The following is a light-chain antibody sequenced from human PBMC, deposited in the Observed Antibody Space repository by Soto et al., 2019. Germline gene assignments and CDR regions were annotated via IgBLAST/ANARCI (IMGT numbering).Light chain of an antibody. CDR2: GSS. J-gene: IGKJ1*01. V-gene: IGKV1-12*01. CDR1: QGVSDW. CDR3: QQANSYPWT. Sequence: DIQMTQSPSSVSASVGDSVTITCRASQGVSDWVAWYQQKPGEAPKLLIYGSSSLLSGVPSRFSGTRTGTDFTLTIRSLQPEDFETYYCQQANSYPWTFGQGTKVEIE.